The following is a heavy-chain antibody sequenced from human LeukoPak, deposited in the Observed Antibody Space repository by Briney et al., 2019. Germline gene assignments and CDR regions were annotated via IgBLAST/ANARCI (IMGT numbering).Heavy chain of an antibody. Sequence: TLSLTCTVSGGSISSGCYYWSWIRQPAGKGLEWIGRIYSSGSTNYNPSLKSRVTISVDTSKNQFSLTLSSVTAADTAVYYCARGLWFGEGVYYYYMDVWGKGTTVTISS. V-gene: IGHV4-61*02. CDR2: IYSSGST. J-gene: IGHJ6*03. CDR3: ARGLWFGEGVYYYYMDV. CDR1: GGSISSGCYY. D-gene: IGHD3-10*01.